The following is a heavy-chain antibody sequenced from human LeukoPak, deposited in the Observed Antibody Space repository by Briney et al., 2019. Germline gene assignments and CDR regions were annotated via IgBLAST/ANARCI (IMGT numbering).Heavy chain of an antibody. V-gene: IGHV3-23*01. Sequence: PGGSLRLSCAASGFTFSRNGMSWVRQAPGKGLEGVSAISGSGGSTYYADSVKGRFTISRDNSKNTVYLQMNSLRAEDTAVYYCARRRDGYTGFDYWGQGTLVTVSS. J-gene: IGHJ4*02. CDR2: ISGSGGST. CDR1: GFTFSRNG. D-gene: IGHD5-24*01. CDR3: ARRRDGYTGFDY.